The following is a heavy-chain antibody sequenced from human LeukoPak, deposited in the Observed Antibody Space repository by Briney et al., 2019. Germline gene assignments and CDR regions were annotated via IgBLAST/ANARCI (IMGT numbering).Heavy chain of an antibody. D-gene: IGHD6-19*01. V-gene: IGHV3-11*01. Sequence: GGSLRLSCAASGFTFSDYYMSWIRQTPGKGLECVSYISSSGITIYYADSVKGRFTISRDNSKNTVYLQMNNMRVDDTAVYYCARVAGWHWFDPWGQGTLVTVSS. CDR1: GFTFSDYY. J-gene: IGHJ5*02. CDR3: ARVAGWHWFDP. CDR2: ISSSGITI.